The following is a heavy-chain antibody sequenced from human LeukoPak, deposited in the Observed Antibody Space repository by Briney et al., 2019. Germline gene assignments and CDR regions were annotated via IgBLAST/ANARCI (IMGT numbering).Heavy chain of an antibody. D-gene: IGHD2-2*01. V-gene: IGHV1-69*05. J-gene: IGHJ4*02. Sequence: SVKVSCKASGGTFSRHAISWVRQAPGQGLEWMGGIIPIFGTANYAQKFQGRVTITTDESTSTAYMELSSLRSEDTAVYYCARGYCCSTSCFFDYWGQGTLVTVSS. CDR1: GGTFSRHA. CDR2: IIPIFGTA. CDR3: ARGYCCSTSCFFDY.